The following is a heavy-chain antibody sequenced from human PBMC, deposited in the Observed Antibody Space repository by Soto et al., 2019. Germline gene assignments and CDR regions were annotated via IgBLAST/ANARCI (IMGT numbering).Heavy chain of an antibody. D-gene: IGHD3-22*01. CDR3: AKGPGGYYYDSSGYYSQYYFDY. CDR2: ISGSGGST. J-gene: IGHJ4*02. V-gene: IGHV3-23*01. CDR1: GFTFSSYA. Sequence: GGSLRLSCAASGFTFSSYAMSWVRQAPGKGLEWVSAISGSGGSTYYADSVKGRFTISRDNSKNTLYLQMNSLRAEDTAVYYCAKGPGGYYYDSSGYYSQYYFDYWGQGTLVTVSS.